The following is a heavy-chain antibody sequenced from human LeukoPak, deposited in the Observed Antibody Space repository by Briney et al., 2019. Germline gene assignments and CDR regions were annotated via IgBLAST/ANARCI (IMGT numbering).Heavy chain of an antibody. CDR1: GYTFTSYG. CDR2: ISAYNGNT. D-gene: IGHD6-13*01. V-gene: IGHV1-18*01. J-gene: IGHJ4*02. Sequence: GASVKVSCKASGYTFTSYGISWVRQAPGQGLEWMGWISAYNGNTNYAQKLQGRVTMTTDTSTSTAYMELRSLRSDDTAVYYCARDPRIAAVALFDYWGQGTLVTVSS. CDR3: ARDPRIAAVALFDY.